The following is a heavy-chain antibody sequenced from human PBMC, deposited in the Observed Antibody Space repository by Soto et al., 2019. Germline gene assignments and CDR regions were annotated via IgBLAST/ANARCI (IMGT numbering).Heavy chain of an antibody. V-gene: IGHV5-10-1*01. CDR3: ARRSIAARHYYYYGMDV. Sequence: GECLKISCKGSGYSFTSYWISWVRQMPGKGLEWMGRIDPSDSYTNYSPSFQGHVTISADKSTSTAYLQWSSLKASDTAMYYCARRSIAARHYYYYGMDVWGQGTTVTVSS. CDR1: GYSFTSYW. J-gene: IGHJ6*02. CDR2: IDPSDSYT. D-gene: IGHD6-6*01.